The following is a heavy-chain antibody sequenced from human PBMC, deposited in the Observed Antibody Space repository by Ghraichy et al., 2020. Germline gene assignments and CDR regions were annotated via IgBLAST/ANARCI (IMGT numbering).Heavy chain of an antibody. CDR3: ARGFGGNYNWFDF. J-gene: IGHJ5*01. Sequence: GGSLRLSCAASGFTFSSYWMHWVRHAPGKGLVWVSRIKSDGITTNYADSVKGRFTISRDDAKNTMFLQMNSLRAEDTAVYYCARGFGGNYNWFDFWGQGILVTVSS. CDR1: GFTFSSYW. CDR2: IKSDGITT. D-gene: IGHD4-23*01. V-gene: IGHV3-74*01.